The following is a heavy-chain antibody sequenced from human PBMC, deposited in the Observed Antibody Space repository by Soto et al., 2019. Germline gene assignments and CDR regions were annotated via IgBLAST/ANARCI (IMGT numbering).Heavy chain of an antibody. CDR1: GFSLSTSGGG. D-gene: IGHD3-10*01. V-gene: IGHV2-5*01. CDR3: SHMRGSRLFGMYV. CDR2: IFANDDK. J-gene: IGHJ6*02. Sequence: QITLRESGPPLMKPTQTLTLTCAFSGFSLSTSGGGVGWIRQPPGKALEWLALIFANDDKRYSPSLMSRLTITKDTSKNQVVLTMTNIDPMDTATYYCSHMRGSRLFGMYVWGPGTAVTVSS.